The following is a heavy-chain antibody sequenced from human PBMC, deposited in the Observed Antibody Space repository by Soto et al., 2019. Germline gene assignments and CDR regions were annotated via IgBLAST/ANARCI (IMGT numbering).Heavy chain of an antibody. CDR2: MNPNSANT. D-gene: IGHD1-26*01. CDR1: GYTFSSYD. V-gene: IGHV1-8*01. J-gene: IGHJ4*02. Sequence: QVQLVQSGAEVRKPGASVKVSCKASGYTFSSYDIGWVRQATGQGLEWMGWMNPNSANTGYAQKFQGRVTMTRDNSLSAAYMELNSLTSEDTAVYYCTRAIRNQLLSDYWGQGTLVTVSS. CDR3: TRAIRNQLLSDY.